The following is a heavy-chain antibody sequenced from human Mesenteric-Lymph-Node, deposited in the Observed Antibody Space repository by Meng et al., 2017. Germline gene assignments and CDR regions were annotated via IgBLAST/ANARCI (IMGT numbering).Heavy chain of an antibody. CDR3: ARGPTTYFDY. D-gene: IGHD4-17*01. CDR2: IYYSGST. J-gene: IGHJ4*02. V-gene: IGHV4-30-4*01. Sequence: HSQQSGPGLGKPSPTLSLTCTFSGGSVSSGDYYWSWIRQPPGKGLEWIGYIYYSGSTYYNPSLKSRVTISVDTSKNQFSLKLSSVTAADTAVYYCARGPTTYFDYWGQGTLVTVSS. CDR1: GGSVSSGDYY.